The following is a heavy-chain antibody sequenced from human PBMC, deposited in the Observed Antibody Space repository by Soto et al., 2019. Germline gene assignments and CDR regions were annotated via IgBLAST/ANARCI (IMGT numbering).Heavy chain of an antibody. J-gene: IGHJ4*02. CDR3: AKSYQLLYRFDY. V-gene: IGHV3-30*18. CDR2: ISYDGSNK. D-gene: IGHD2-2*02. CDR1: GFTFSSYG. Sequence: GGSLRLSCAASGFTFSSYGMHWVRQAPGKGLEWVAVISYDGSNKYYADSVKGRFTISRDNSKNTLYLQMNGLRAEDTAVYYCAKSYQLLYRFDYWGQGTLVTVS.